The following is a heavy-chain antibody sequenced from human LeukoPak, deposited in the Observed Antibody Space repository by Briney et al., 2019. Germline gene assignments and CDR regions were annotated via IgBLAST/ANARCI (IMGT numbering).Heavy chain of an antibody. Sequence: SVKVSCKASGGTFSSYAISWVRQAPGQGLEWMGGIIPVFGTANCAQKFQGRVTITADESTSTAYMELSSLRSEDTAVYYCASLRSGTYYYGMDVWGQGTTVTVSS. V-gene: IGHV1-69*01. CDR3: ASLRSGTYYYGMDV. D-gene: IGHD1-1*01. J-gene: IGHJ6*02. CDR1: GGTFSSYA. CDR2: IIPVFGTA.